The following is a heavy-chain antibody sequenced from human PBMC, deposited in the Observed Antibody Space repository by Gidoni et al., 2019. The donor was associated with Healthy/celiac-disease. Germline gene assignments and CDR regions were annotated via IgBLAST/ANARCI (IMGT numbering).Heavy chain of an antibody. CDR1: GFTFDDYA. Sequence: EVQLVESGGGLAQPGRSLRLSCAASGFTFDDYAMHWVRQAPGKGLEWVSGISWNSGSIGYADSVKGRFTISRDNAKNSLYLQMNSLRAEDTALYYCAKDMSDYDFWRVGAGGMDVWGQGTTVTVSS. V-gene: IGHV3-9*01. D-gene: IGHD3-3*01. CDR2: ISWNSGSI. J-gene: IGHJ6*02. CDR3: AKDMSDYDFWRVGAGGMDV.